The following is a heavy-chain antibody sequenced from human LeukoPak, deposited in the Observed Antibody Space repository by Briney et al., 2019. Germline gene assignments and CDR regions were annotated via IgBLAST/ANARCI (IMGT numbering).Heavy chain of an antibody. V-gene: IGHV3-7*01. CDR3: ARDTDGYED. CDR2: IKEDGSED. Sequence: TGGSLRLSCAASGFTFSSYAMSWVRQAPGKGLEWVANIKEDGSEDYYADSVKGRFAISKDNAKNSLYLQMNNLRAEDTAMYYCARDTDGYEDWGQGTLVIVSS. D-gene: IGHD5-24*01. J-gene: IGHJ4*02. CDR1: GFTFSSYA.